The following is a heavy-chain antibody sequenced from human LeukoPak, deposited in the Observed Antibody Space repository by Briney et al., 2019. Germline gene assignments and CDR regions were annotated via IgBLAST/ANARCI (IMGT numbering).Heavy chain of an antibody. CDR3: ANLIFTAYSRPSYFDS. CDR1: GFPFGSYA. V-gene: IGHV3-23*01. J-gene: IGHJ4*02. D-gene: IGHD3-9*01. Sequence: PGGSLRLSCGASGFPFGSYAMSWVRQAPGKGLEWVSALTASGGTTYYADSVKGRFTISRDNSKNTLYLHVNSLRAEDTAVYYCANLIFTAYSRPSYFDSWGQGTLVTVSS. CDR2: LTASGGTT.